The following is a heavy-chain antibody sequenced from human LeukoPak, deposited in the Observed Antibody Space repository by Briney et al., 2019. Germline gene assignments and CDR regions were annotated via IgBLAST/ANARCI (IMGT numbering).Heavy chain of an antibody. V-gene: IGHV3-21*01. CDR1: GFSFSSYS. D-gene: IGHD6-13*01. Sequence: GGSLRLSCAASGFSFSSYSMNWVRQAPRKGLQWVSSISGTSTYIYFANSLKGRFSISRDNAENSLFLQMNSLRAEDTAVYFCARASLSEIIAAEAFFDYWGQGTLVTVSS. CDR3: ARASLSEIIAAEAFFDY. CDR2: ISGTSTYI. J-gene: IGHJ4*02.